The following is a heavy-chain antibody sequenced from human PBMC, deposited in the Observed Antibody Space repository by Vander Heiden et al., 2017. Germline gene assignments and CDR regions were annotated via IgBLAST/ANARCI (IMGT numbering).Heavy chain of an antibody. V-gene: IGHV3-48*02. CDR1: GFPFSTDT. CDR2: ISSSSGSI. D-gene: IGHD5-12*01. Sequence: EVQLVESGGGLVQPGGSRRLSCAASGFPFSTDTMNWVRQAPGKGLEWVSYISSSSGSIYYADSVKGRFTISRDNAKNSLYLQMNSLRDEDTAVYYCAKDRRDGYNPFDYWGQGTLVTVSS. CDR3: AKDRRDGYNPFDY. J-gene: IGHJ4*02.